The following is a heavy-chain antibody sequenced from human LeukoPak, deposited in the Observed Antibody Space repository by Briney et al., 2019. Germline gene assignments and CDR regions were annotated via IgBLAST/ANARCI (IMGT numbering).Heavy chain of an antibody. CDR1: GFTFSTFG. D-gene: IGHD5-12*01. CDR3: ASTSQWLRTTVRGVFDI. V-gene: IGHV3-30*02. J-gene: IGHJ3*02. CDR2: IRYDGSNK. Sequence: GGSLRLSCAASGFAASGFTFSTFGMHWVRQAPGKGLEWVAFIRYDGSNKYYADSVKGRFTISRDDSKNTLYLQMNSLRAEDTGVYYCASTSQWLRTTVRGVFDIWGRGTMVTVSS.